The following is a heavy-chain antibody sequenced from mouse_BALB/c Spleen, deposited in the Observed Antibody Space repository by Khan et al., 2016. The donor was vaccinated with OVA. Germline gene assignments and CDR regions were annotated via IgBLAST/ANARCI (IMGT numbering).Heavy chain of an antibody. Sequence: QMQLEESGAELVRPGASVKLSCKTSGYIFTSYWIHWIKQRSGQGLEWIARIYPGTDNSYYNEKFKDKATLTADKSSSTAYMQLSSLKSEDSDVYFCAREEALCHFDHWGQGTTLTVSS. V-gene: IGHV1S132*01. CDR2: IYPGTDNS. J-gene: IGHJ2*01. CDR1: GYIFTSYW. CDR3: AREEALCHFDH. D-gene: IGHD3-2*02.